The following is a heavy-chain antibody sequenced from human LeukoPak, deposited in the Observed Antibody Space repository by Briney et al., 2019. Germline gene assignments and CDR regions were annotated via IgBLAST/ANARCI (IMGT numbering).Heavy chain of an antibody. J-gene: IGHJ6*03. CDR2: IYYSGST. CDR3: ARGRFITMVRGVIRSGQYMDV. V-gene: IGHV4-59*01. CDR1: GGSISSYY. D-gene: IGHD3-10*01. Sequence: SETLSLTCTVSGGSISSYYWSWIRQPPGKGLEWIGYIYYSGSTNYNPSLKSRVTISVDTSKNQFSLKLSSVTAADTAVYYCARGRFITMVRGVIRSGQYMDVWGKGTTVTISS.